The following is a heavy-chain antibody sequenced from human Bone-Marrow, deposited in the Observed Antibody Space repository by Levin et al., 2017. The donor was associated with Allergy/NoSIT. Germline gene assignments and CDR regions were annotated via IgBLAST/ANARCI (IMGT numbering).Heavy chain of an antibody. D-gene: IGHD2-15*01. CDR2: ISGSGYKT. J-gene: IGHJ4*02. Sequence: QPGGSLRLSCAASGFTFSVYAMNWVRQGPGKGLEWVSTISGSGYKTYYADSVKGHFTISRDNSRNTLYLQINSLRVEDTAVYFCARGGNCSGGRCDLTLDYWGQGTLVTVSS. CDR1: GFTFSVYA. V-gene: IGHV3-23*01. CDR3: ARGGNCSGGRCDLTLDY.